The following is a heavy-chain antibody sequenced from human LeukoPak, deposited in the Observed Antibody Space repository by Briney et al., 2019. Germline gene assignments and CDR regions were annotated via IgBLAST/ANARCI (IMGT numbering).Heavy chain of an antibody. Sequence: PSETLSLTCTVSGGSISSGDYYWSWIRQPPGKGLEWIGYIYYSGSTYYNPSLKSRVTISVDTSKNQFSLKLSSVTAADTAVYYCARDLLGYSSGWYESWGQGTLVTVSS. J-gene: IGHJ5*01. D-gene: IGHD6-19*01. CDR1: GGSISSGDYY. CDR2: IYYSGST. V-gene: IGHV4-30-4*01. CDR3: ARDLLGYSSGWYES.